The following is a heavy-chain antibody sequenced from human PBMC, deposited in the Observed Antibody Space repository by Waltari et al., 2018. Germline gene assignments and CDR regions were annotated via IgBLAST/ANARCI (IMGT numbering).Heavy chain of an antibody. CDR2: VYSGGRT. J-gene: IGHJ4*02. CDR3: AGAALSERGSLYYFDY. D-gene: IGHD1-1*01. CDR1: GFTVCNNY. Sequence: EVQLVESGGGLIQPGGSLSLSCAASGFTVCNNYMRWVRQSPGKGVARVSVVYSGGRTSYAASMKGGFAIAGDNPKSTQYIQMVSLGAEETAVYYCAGAALSERGSLYYFDYWGQGSRVTVSS. V-gene: IGHV3-53*01.